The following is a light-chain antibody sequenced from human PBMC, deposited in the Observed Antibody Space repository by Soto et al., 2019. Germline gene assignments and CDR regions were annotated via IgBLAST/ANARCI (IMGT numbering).Light chain of an antibody. V-gene: IGKV1-39*01. CDR3: QQSHSSPFA. CDR2: SAS. Sequence: DIQMTQSPSSLSATVGDRVTLTCRASQNIDKSLNWYQQKPGQAPKVLIYSASRLESGVPSRFSASGSGTDFALTITSLPSDDCATYFCQQSHSSPFAFGPGTRVDL. J-gene: IGKJ3*01. CDR1: QNIDKS.